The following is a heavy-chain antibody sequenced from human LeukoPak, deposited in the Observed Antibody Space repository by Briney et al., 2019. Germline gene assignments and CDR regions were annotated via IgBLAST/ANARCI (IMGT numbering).Heavy chain of an antibody. J-gene: IGHJ4*02. D-gene: IGHD3-10*01. Sequence: PGGSLRLSCAASGFNFSASGMHWVRQGPGKGLEWVTIISSDGSKRYYTDSEKRRFTIYRADSKNMVYVQMNRLRPEDTAVYYCAKDIGWFGGLHYGGQGTLVAVSS. CDR1: GFNFSASG. CDR2: ISSDGSKR. V-gene: IGHV3-30*18. CDR3: AKDIGWFGGLHY.